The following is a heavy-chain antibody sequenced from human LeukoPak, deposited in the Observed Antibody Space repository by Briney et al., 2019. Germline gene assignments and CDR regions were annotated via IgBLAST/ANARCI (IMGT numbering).Heavy chain of an antibody. CDR2: MGERGGNT. V-gene: IGHV3-23*01. J-gene: IGHJ4*02. CDR1: GFTFRSYA. Sequence: GGSLRLSCAASGFTFRSYAMSWVRQAPGKGLEGVSSMGERGGNTYYADSVKRRFTISRDTSKNTLYLQMNSLRAEDTAVYYCAKYRGFGDSYDSWGQGTLVTVSS. CDR3: AKYRGFGDSYDS. D-gene: IGHD3-10*01.